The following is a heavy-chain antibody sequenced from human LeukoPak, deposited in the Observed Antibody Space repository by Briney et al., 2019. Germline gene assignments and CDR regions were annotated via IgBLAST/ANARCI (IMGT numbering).Heavy chain of an antibody. CDR3: AKDYSSSWYHFDH. J-gene: IGHJ4*02. CDR1: GFTFSDYA. CDR2: ISKSSGTI. Sequence: GGSLRLSCAASGFTFSDYAMNWVRQAPGKGLEWVSYISKSSGTIYHADSVRGRFTISRDNANNSLFLQMSRLRDEDTAMYYCAKDYSSSWYHFDHWGQGTLVTVSS. V-gene: IGHV3-48*02. D-gene: IGHD6-13*01.